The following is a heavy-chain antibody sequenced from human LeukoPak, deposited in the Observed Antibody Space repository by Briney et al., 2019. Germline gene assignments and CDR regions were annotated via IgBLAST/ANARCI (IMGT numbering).Heavy chain of an antibody. CDR1: GGSLSGYY. J-gene: IGHJ6*03. Sequence: PSETLSLTCAVYGGSLSGYYWSWIRQPPGKGLEWIGEINHSGSTNYNPSLKSRVTISVDTSKNQFSLKLSSVTAADTAVYYCARGRGYSSSPHYYYYYMDVWGKGTTVTVSS. CDR3: ARGRGYSSSPHYYYYYMDV. CDR2: INHSGST. V-gene: IGHV4-34*01. D-gene: IGHD6-6*01.